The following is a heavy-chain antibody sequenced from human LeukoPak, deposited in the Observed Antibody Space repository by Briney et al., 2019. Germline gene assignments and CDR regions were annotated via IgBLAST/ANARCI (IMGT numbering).Heavy chain of an antibody. V-gene: IGHV3-9*01. Sequence: PGGSLRLSCAASGFTFDDYVMHWVRQAPGKGLEWVSGISWNSGSIGYADSVKGRFTISRDNAKSSLYLQMNSLRAEDTALYYCAKDYYYGSGSTVLGYYFDYWGQGTLVTVSS. CDR3: AKDYYYGSGSTVLGYYFDY. CDR1: GFTFDDYV. CDR2: ISWNSGSI. D-gene: IGHD3-10*01. J-gene: IGHJ4*02.